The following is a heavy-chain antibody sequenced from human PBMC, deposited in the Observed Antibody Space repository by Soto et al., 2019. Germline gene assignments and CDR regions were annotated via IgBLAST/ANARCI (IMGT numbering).Heavy chain of an antibody. J-gene: IGHJ6*02. CDR2: IYYSGST. CDR1: GGSISSGDYY. Sequence: SETLSLTCTVSGGSISSGDYYWSWIRQPPGKGLEWIGYIYYSGSTYYNPYLKSRVTISVDTSKNQFSLKLSSVTAADTAVYYCARDMSRFSGSRLRPGMDVWGQGTTVTVSS. V-gene: IGHV4-30-4*01. D-gene: IGHD3-10*01. CDR3: ARDMSRFSGSRLRPGMDV.